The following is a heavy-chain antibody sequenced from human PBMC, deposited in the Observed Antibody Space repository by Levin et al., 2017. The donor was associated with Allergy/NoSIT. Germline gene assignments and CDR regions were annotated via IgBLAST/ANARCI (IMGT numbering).Heavy chain of an antibody. CDR2: ISYDGSNK. V-gene: IGHV3-30-3*01. CDR3: AREGYSYGNFDY. D-gene: IGHD5-18*01. J-gene: IGHJ4*02. CDR1: GFTFSSYA. Sequence: GESLKTSCAASGFTFSSYAMHWVRQAPGKGLEWVAVISYDGSNKYYADSVKGRFTISRDNSKNTLYLQMNSLRAEDTAVYYCAREGYSYGNFDYWGQGTLVTVSS.